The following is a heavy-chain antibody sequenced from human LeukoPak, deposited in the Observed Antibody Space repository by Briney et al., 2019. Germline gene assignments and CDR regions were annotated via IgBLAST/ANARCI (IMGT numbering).Heavy chain of an antibody. V-gene: IGHV5-51*01. Sequence: GESLKISCKGSGYSFTSYWIGWVRQMPGKGLEWMGIIYPGDSDTRYSPSFQGQVTISADKSISTAYLQWSSLKASDTAMYYCVRNSFPTYYYDSSGYYYYGMDVWGQGTTVTVSS. CDR3: VRNSFPTYYYDSSGYYYYGMDV. CDR2: IYPGDSDT. J-gene: IGHJ6*02. D-gene: IGHD3-22*01. CDR1: GYSFTSYW.